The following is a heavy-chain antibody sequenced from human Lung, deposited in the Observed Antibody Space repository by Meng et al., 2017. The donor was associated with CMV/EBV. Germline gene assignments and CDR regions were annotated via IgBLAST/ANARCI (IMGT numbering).Heavy chain of an antibody. J-gene: IGHJ4*02. Sequence: SCVASGFIFSDYTMTWVRQAPGKGLEWVSRIRGNGGNAAYADSVQGRFTIFRDNSQNSLYLQMNSLRAEDTALYYCARGASSGGNAPDSLGQGTLVTVSS. CDR3: ARGASSGGNAPDS. V-gene: IGHV3-23*01. D-gene: IGHD1-1*01. CDR1: GFIFSDYT. CDR2: IRGNGGNA.